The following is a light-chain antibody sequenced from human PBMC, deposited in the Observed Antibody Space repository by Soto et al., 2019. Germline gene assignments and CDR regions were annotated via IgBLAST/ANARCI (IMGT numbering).Light chain of an antibody. Sequence: QSALTQPASVSGSPGQSITISCTGTSSDVGAYKYVSWYQQHPGKAPKVMIYEVSNRPSGVSNRSSGSKSGNTASLTISGLQVEDEADYFCSSYSSSSTRLVFGTGTKVTVL. J-gene: IGLJ1*01. CDR3: SSYSSSSTRLV. V-gene: IGLV2-14*01. CDR2: EVS. CDR1: SSDVGAYKY.